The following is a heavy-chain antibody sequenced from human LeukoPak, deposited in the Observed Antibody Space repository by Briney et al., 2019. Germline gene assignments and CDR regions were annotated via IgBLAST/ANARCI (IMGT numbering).Heavy chain of an antibody. Sequence: SETLSLTCTVSGGSISSYYWSWIRQPPGKGLEWIGYIYYSGSTNYNPSLKSRVTISVDTSKNQFSLKLSSVTAADTAVYYCARWGAVEGAFDIWGQGTMVTVSS. V-gene: IGHV4-59*08. CDR3: ARWGAVEGAFDI. D-gene: IGHD6-19*01. CDR1: GGSISSYY. CDR2: IYYSGST. J-gene: IGHJ3*02.